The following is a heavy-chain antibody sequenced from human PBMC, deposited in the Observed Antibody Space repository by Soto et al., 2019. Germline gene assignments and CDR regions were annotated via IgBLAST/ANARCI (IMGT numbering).Heavy chain of an antibody. Sequence: GGSLRLSCAASGFTFSGYVMHWAPQAPGKGLEWVAVISNDGSNKYYVDSVKGRFAISRDNSKNTLDLQMNSRRSEDTAVYYCAKDRVSEHSSGWPQGHWGQVPLVTVSS. CDR1: GFTFSGYV. D-gene: IGHD6-19*01. CDR3: AKDRVSEHSSGWPQGH. V-gene: IGHV3-30*18. J-gene: IGHJ4*02. CDR2: ISNDGSNK.